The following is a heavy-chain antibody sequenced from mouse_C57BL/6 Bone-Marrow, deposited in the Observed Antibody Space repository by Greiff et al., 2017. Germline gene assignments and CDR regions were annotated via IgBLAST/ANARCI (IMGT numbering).Heavy chain of an antibody. CDR2: IDPEDGET. D-gene: IGHD1-1*01. CDR3: ARSGSTNYYALDY. J-gene: IGHJ4*01. Sequence: EVQLQQSGAELVKPGASVKLSCTASGFNIKDYYMHWVKQRTEQGLEWIGRIDPEDGETQYAPKFQGKATITADTSSNTAYLQLISLTSEDTAVYYGARSGSTNYYALDYWGQGTSVTVSS. V-gene: IGHV14-2*01. CDR1: GFNIKDYY.